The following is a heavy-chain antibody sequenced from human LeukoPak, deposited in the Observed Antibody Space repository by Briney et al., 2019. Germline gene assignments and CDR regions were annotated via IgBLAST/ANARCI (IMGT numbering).Heavy chain of an antibody. CDR1: GFTLSSHW. CDR3: VRDSSLIV. Sequence: PGGSLSLSCAASGFTLSSHWMEWVRHAPGKGLECVSRISPDGTYTHHADSVKGRFTISRDNAQNTLYRQMNILRAEDTARYYGVRDSSLIVWGQGTLVTVSS. J-gene: IGHJ4*02. V-gene: IGHV3-74*01. D-gene: IGHD2-15*01. CDR2: ISPDGTYT.